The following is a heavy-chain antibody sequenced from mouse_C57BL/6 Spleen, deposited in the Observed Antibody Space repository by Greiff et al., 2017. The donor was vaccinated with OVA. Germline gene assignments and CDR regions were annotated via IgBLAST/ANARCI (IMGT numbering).Heavy chain of an antibody. CDR1: GYAFSSYW. Sequence: VQLQQSGAELVKPGASVKISCKASGYAFSSYWMNWVKQRPGKGLEWIGQIYPGDGDTNYNGEFKGKATLTADKSSSTAYMQLSSLTSEDSAVYFCARGEEPVPFDYWGQGTTLTVSS. J-gene: IGHJ2*01. V-gene: IGHV1-80*01. CDR3: ARGEEPVPFDY. CDR2: IYPGDGDT.